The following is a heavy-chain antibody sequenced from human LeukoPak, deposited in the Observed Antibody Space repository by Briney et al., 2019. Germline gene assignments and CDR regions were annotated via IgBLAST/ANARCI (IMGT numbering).Heavy chain of an antibody. CDR2: IIPIFGTA. J-gene: IGHJ4*02. D-gene: IGHD1-26*01. V-gene: IGHV1-69*06. Sequence: WASVKVSCKASGGTFSSYAISWVRQAPGQGLEWMGGIIPIFGTANYAQKFQGRVTITADKSTSTAYMELSSLRSEDTAVYYCARLPQSGSYWGGSFDYWGQGTLVTVSS. CDR1: GGTFSSYA. CDR3: ARLPQSGSYWGGSFDY.